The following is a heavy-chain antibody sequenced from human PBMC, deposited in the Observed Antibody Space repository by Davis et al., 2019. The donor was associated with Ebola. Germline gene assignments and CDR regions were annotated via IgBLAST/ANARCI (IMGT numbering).Heavy chain of an antibody. CDR2: IYISGST. J-gene: IGHJ4*02. Sequence: PSETLSLTCTVSGGSINSYYWNWIRQPAGQELEWIGRIYISGSTNYNPSLKSRVTMSIDTSRNQFSLMLSSLTAADTAVYYWARGDFGRRVFEYWGQGTLVTVSS. V-gene: IGHV4-4*07. CDR3: ARGDFGRRVFEY. CDR1: GGSINSYY. D-gene: IGHD1-1*01.